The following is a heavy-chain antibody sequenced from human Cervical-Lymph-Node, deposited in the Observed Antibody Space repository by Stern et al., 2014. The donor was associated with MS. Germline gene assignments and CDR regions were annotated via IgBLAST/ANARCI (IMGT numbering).Heavy chain of an antibody. CDR1: GYTFTSYG. CDR3: ARGLLGSENAFDI. D-gene: IGHD2-15*01. V-gene: IGHV1-18*01. CDR2: IIAYNGNT. Sequence: QVKLVQSGAEVMKPGASVKVACKASGYTFTSYGISLVRQAPGQGLEGMGCIIAYNGNTDYAQKLQGRVTMTTDTSTSTAYMELRSLRSDDTAVYYCARGLLGSENAFDIWGQGTMVTVSS. J-gene: IGHJ3*02.